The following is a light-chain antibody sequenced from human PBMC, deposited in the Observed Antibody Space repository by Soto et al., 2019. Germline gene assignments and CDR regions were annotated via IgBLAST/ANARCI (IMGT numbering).Light chain of an antibody. V-gene: IGKV1-39*01. Sequence: DIQMTQAPSSLSASVGDRVTITCRASQSISNYLNWYQQKPGKAPKLLIYAASSMQSGVPSRFSGSGSETDFTLTISSLQPDDSATYYFQQSFSPLWTFGQGTKVE. J-gene: IGKJ1*01. CDR2: AAS. CDR1: QSISNY. CDR3: QQSFSPLWT.